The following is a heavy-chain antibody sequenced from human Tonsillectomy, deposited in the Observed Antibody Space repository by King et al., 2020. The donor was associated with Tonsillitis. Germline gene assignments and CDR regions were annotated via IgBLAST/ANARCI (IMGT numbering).Heavy chain of an antibody. CDR3: ARDGPNYYYMDV. V-gene: IGHV3-33*08. CDR1: GFTFSSYG. Sequence: VQLVESGGGVVQPGRSLRLSCAASGFTFSSYGMHWVRQAPGNGLERVAVIWYNGSNKYYAYSVKGRFTISRDNSKNTLYLQMNSLRAEETAVYYCARDGPNYYYMDVWGTGTTVTVSS. J-gene: IGHJ6*03. CDR2: IWYNGSNK.